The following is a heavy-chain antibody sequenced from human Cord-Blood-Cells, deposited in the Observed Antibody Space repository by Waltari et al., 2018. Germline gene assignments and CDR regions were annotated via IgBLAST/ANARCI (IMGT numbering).Heavy chain of an antibody. CDR2: IWYDGSNK. V-gene: IGHV3-30*18. D-gene: IGHD3-9*01. CDR3: AKSWLSDGDAFDI. Sequence: QVQLVESGGGVVQPGRSLRLSCAASGFTFSSYGMHWVRQAPGKGLEWVAVIWYDGSNKYYADSVKGRFTSSRDNSKNTLYLQMNSLRAEDTAMYYCAKSWLSDGDAFDIWGQGTMVTVSS. J-gene: IGHJ3*02. CDR1: GFTFSSYG.